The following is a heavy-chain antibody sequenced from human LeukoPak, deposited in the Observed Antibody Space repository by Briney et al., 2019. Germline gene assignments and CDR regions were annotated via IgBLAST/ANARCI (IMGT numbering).Heavy chain of an antibody. CDR1: GGSISSGSYY. V-gene: IGHV4-61*02. J-gene: IGHJ4*02. Sequence: PSETLSLTCTVSGGSISSGSYYWSWIRQPAGKGLEWIGRIYTSGSTNYNPSLKSRVTISADTSKNQFSLKLSSVTAADTAVYYCARERTGRYYFDYWGQGTLVTVSS. CDR2: IYTSGST. CDR3: ARERTGRYYFDY.